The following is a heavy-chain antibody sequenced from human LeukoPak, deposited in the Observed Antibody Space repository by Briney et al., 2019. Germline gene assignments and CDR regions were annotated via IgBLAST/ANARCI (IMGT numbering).Heavy chain of an antibody. CDR1: GFPLSSYA. J-gene: IGHJ6*03. V-gene: IGHV3-23*01. D-gene: IGHD2-2*03. Sequence: GGSLRLSCAASGFPLSSYAMSWVRQGPGKGLEWVAATSSSDPGTYHADSVRGRFTISRDNSKNTLYLQMNRLRVEDAAVYYCATHGSAHYYMDVWGEGTTVTISS. CDR2: TSSSDPGT. CDR3: ATHGSAHYYMDV.